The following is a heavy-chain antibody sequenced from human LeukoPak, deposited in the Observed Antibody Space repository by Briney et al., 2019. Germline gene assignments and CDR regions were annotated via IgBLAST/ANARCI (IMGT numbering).Heavy chain of an antibody. CDR1: GFTFSSYG. CDR3: TTERIVGENGFDY. D-gene: IGHD1-26*01. V-gene: IGHV3-33*01. Sequence: GGSLRLSCAASGFTFSSYGMHWVRQAPGKGLEWVAVIWYDGSNKYYADSVKGRFTISRDNSKNTLYLQMNSLKTEDTAVYYCTTERIVGENGFDYWGQGTLVTVSS. CDR2: IWYDGSNK. J-gene: IGHJ4*02.